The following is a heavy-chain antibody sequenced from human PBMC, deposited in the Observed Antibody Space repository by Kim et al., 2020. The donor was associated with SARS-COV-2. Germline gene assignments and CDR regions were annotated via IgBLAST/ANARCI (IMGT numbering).Heavy chain of an antibody. CDR2: INHSGST. V-gene: IGHV4-34*01. D-gene: IGHD3-9*01. CDR3: ARGCFTIFSGYYYYGMDV. CDR1: GGSFSGYY. J-gene: IGHJ6*02. Sequence: SETLSLTCAVYGGSFSGYYWSWIRQPPGKGLEWIGEINHSGSTNYNPSLKSRVTISVDTSKNQFSLKLSSVTAADTAVYYCARGCFTIFSGYYYYGMDVWGQGTTVTVSS.